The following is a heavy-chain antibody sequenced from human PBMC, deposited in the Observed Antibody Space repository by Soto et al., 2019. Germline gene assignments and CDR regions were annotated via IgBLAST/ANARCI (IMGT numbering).Heavy chain of an antibody. Sequence: PSETLSLTCTVSGGSLNPFYWYWTLQPPAKGQEWIGYVYYRGSATYNPYLNIRATISVYTSKTQFSLKLTSVTAADTALYYCTRGGVADYRRVYDTWGQGTMDLVSS. CDR3: TRGGVADYRRVYDT. CDR1: GGSLNPFY. CDR2: VYYRGSA. J-gene: IGHJ3*02. V-gene: IGHV4-59*01. D-gene: IGHD1-26*01.